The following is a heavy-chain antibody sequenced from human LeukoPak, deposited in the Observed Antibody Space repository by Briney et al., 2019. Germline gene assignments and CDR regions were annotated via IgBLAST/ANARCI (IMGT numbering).Heavy chain of an antibody. Sequence: GEPLKISCTTFGYSFTTYWIGWVRQVAGKDLEWMGIIYPGDSDTRYSPSFEGQVTISADKSTSTAYLQWSSLKASDTATYYCARHLSSTGGCCYVDYWGQGTLVTVSS. D-gene: IGHD2-2*01. V-gene: IGHV5-51*01. CDR2: IYPGDSDT. CDR3: ARHLSSTGGCCYVDY. CDR1: GYSFTTYW. J-gene: IGHJ4*02.